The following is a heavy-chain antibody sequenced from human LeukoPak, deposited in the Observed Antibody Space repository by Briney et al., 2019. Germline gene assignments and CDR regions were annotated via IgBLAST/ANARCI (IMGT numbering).Heavy chain of an antibody. D-gene: IGHD3-3*02. CDR1: DYSIASGYY. J-gene: IGHJ4*02. CDR3: ATQFWSGYWGSSDY. V-gene: IGHV4-38-2*01. Sequence: SETLSLTCAVSDYSIASGYYWGWIRQPPGKGLEWIGSIYHSGSTYYNPSLKSRVTISVDTSKNQFSLKLSSVTAADTAVYYCATQFWSGYWGSSDYWGQGTLVTVSS. CDR2: IYHSGST.